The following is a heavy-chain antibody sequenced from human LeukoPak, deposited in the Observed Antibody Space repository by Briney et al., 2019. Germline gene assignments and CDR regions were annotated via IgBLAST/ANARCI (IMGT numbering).Heavy chain of an antibody. V-gene: IGHV3-7*01. CDR1: GFTFTTYW. CDR2: IKQDGSDK. D-gene: IGHD6-25*01. CDR3: SRSGRGDY. Sequence: GGSLRLSCAASGFTFTTYWMSWVRQAPGKGLEWVANIKQDGSDKYYVDSVKGRFTISRDNAKNSLYLQMNSLRADDTAVYYCSRSGRGDYWGQGTLVTVSS. J-gene: IGHJ4*02.